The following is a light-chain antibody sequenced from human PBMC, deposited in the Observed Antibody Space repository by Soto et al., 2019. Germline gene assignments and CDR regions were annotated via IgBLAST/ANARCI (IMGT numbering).Light chain of an antibody. V-gene: IGKV3-11*01. J-gene: IGKJ4*01. CDR2: DAS. CDR1: QSVNHN. Sequence: VMTQSPYTLSASPGERVSLSCRASQSVNHNLAWYLQKPGQAPRLLIYDASDRATGIPARFSGSGSGTDFTLTISSLEPEDFALYYCQQRGNRPPLTFGGGTKVDIK. CDR3: QQRGNRPPLT.